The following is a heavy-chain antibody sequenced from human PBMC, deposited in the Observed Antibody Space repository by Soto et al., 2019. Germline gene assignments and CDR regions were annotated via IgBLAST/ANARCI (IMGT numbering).Heavy chain of an antibody. CDR2: INTGNGNT. V-gene: IGHV1-3*04. CDR1: GYTFSTYT. J-gene: IGHJ6*02. Sequence: ASVKVSCQASGYTFSTYTRHWVRQAPGQRLEWMGWINTGNGNTRYSQKFQGRVTITRDTSASTAYMELSGLRSEDTAVYYCARFIGGAYGMDVWGQGTTVTVSS. D-gene: IGHD2-15*01. CDR3: ARFIGGAYGMDV.